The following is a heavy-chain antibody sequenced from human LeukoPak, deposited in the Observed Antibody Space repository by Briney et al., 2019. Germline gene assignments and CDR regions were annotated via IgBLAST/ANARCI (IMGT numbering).Heavy chain of an antibody. V-gene: IGHV1-46*01. CDR1: GYTFTSYY. Sequence: ASVKVSCKASGYTFTSYYMHWVRQAPGQGLEWMGIINPSGGSTSYAQKFQGRVTMTRDTSTSTVYMELSSLRSEDTAVYYCARERGYSYGYYYYYYMDVWGKGTTVTVS. CDR3: ARERGYSYGYYYYYYMDV. CDR2: INPSGGST. D-gene: IGHD5-18*01. J-gene: IGHJ6*03.